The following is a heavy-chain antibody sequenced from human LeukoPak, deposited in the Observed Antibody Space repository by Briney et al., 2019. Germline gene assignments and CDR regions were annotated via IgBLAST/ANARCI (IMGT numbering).Heavy chain of an antibody. Sequence: SVKVSCKASGGTFSSYAISWVRQAPGQGLEWMGGIIPIFGTANYAQKFQGRVTITADESTSTAYMELSSLRSEDTAVYYCARGTMVRGVIGNWFDPWGQGTLVTVSP. V-gene: IGHV1-69*13. J-gene: IGHJ5*02. CDR1: GGTFSSYA. CDR2: IIPIFGTA. CDR3: ARGTMVRGVIGNWFDP. D-gene: IGHD3-10*01.